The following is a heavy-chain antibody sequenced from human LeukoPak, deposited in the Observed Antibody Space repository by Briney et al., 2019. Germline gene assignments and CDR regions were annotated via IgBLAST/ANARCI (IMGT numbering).Heavy chain of an antibody. J-gene: IGHJ6*02. CDR2: INNDGCNT. Sequence: GGSLTLSCAVSEFTLRNCCMHWVRQAPGKGLVGVSRINNDGCNTRYADSVKGRFNVSRDNAKNTVYLQKISLGDEDTCVYYLAREKPADYGSGSYDLQYYYFSIDVWGQGSTVTVSS. V-gene: IGHV3-74*01. D-gene: IGHD3-10*01. CDR3: AREKPADYGSGSYDLQYYYFSIDV. CDR1: EFTLRNCC.